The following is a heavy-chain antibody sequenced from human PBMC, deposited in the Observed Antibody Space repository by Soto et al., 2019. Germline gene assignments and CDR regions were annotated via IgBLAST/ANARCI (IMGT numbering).Heavy chain of an antibody. CDR2: VYYTGTT. J-gene: IGHJ5*02. V-gene: IGHV4-61*05. CDR3: AGLGGYYHSLDT. Sequence: SETLSLTCTVSGGSIRSSDYYWTWIRQPPGKGLEWIGYVYYTGTTSYNPSLKSRVTISIDGSKNQISLKLSSVTAGDTAFYYCAGLGGYYHSLDTWGQGALVT. D-gene: IGHD3-22*01. CDR1: GGSIRSSDYY.